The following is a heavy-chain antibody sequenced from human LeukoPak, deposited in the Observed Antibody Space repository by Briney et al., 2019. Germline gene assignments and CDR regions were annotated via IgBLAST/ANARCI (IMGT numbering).Heavy chain of an antibody. CDR2: IYSDGST. CDR1: GFGVGTNY. Sequence: GGSLRLSCAASGFGVGTNYVTWVRQPPGKGLEWVSVIYSDGSTYYADPVKGRFTISRDNSKNTLYLQMSSLRPEDTAVYYCTDTLAGWGQGTLVTVSS. D-gene: IGHD5-18*01. J-gene: IGHJ4*02. V-gene: IGHV3-53*05. CDR3: TDTLAG.